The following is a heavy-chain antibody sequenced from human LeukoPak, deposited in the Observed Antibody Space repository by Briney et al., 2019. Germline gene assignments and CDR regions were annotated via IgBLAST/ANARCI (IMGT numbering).Heavy chain of an antibody. D-gene: IGHD2-2*01. CDR1: GGTFSSYA. Sequence: SVKVSCKASGGTFSSYAISWVRQAPGQGLEWMGGIIPIFGTANYAQKFQGRVTITADESKSTAYMELSSLRSEDTAVYYCARDGRRKVVPAARRGNWFDPWGQGTLVTVSS. CDR3: ARDGRRKVVPAARRGNWFDP. CDR2: IIPIFGTA. J-gene: IGHJ5*02. V-gene: IGHV1-69*13.